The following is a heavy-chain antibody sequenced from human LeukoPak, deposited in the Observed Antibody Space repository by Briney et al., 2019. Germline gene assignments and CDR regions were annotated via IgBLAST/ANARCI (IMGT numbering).Heavy chain of an antibody. CDR2: ISSSGSTR. J-gene: IGHJ6*03. D-gene: IGHD4-11*01. Sequence: GGSLKLSCAASGFTFSSYWMHWVRQTPGKGLEWVSYISSSGSTRYYADSVKGRFTISRDNAKNSLYLQMNSLRAEDTAVYYCARDRRDSVVSYMDVWGKGTTVTISS. CDR3: ARDRRDSVVSYMDV. V-gene: IGHV3-48*03. CDR1: GFTFSSYW.